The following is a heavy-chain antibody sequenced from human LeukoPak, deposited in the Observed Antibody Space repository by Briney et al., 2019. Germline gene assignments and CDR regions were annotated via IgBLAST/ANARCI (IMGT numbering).Heavy chain of an antibody. CDR2: ISYDESNK. V-gene: IGHV3-30*03. CDR1: GFTFSSYG. D-gene: IGHD3-16*01. CDR3: ARDPGAYFDY. J-gene: IGHJ4*02. Sequence: PGRSLRLSCAASGFTFSSYGMYWVRQAPGKGLEWVALISYDESNKYYADSVKGRFTISRDNAKNTLYLQMNSLRAEDTAAYYCARDPGAYFDYWGQGTLVTVSS.